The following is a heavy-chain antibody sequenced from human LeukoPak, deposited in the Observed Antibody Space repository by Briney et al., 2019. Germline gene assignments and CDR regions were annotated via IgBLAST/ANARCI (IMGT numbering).Heavy chain of an antibody. Sequence: PGGSLRLSCAASGFTFSSYAMSWVRQAPGKGPEWVSAISGSGGSTYYADSVKGRFTISRDNSKNTLYLQMNSLRAEDTAVYYCAKGWGPPSIAVAGTGFDYWGQGTLVTVSS. J-gene: IGHJ4*02. CDR1: GFTFSSYA. D-gene: IGHD6-19*01. CDR2: ISGSGGST. CDR3: AKGWGPPSIAVAGTGFDY. V-gene: IGHV3-23*01.